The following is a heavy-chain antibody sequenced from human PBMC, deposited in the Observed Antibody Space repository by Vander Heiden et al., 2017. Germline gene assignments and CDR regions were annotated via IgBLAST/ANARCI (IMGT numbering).Heavy chain of an antibody. J-gene: IGHJ4*02. CDR3: ARDKGDSGSYTQFDY. CDR1: GGTLSSYA. CDR2: IIPIFGTA. Sequence: QVQLVQSGAEVKKPGPSVTVSCKASGGTLSSYAISWVRQAPGQGLEWMGGIIPIFGTATYAQKFQGRVTITADESTRTAYMELSSLRSEDTAVYYCARDKGDSGSYTQFDYWGQGTLVTVSS. D-gene: IGHD1-26*01. V-gene: IGHV1-69*12.